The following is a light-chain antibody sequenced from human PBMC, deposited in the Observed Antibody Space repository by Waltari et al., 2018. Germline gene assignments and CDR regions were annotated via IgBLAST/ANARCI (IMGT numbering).Light chain of an antibody. CDR2: DNG. CDR3: QGCDDHSGMV. Sequence: SYVLTQPPPVSVAPGKTARITCGGYFIGKKNVQWYQQKPGQAPVVVIFDNGDRPPGVPGRLSGSNSGNTCSLTISRGDAGDEADYHCQGCDDHSGMVFGGGTKLTVL. J-gene: IGLJ2*01. V-gene: IGLV3-21*04. CDR1: FIGKKN.